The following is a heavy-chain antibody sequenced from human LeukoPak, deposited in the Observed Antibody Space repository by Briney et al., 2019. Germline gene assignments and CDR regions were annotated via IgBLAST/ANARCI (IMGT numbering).Heavy chain of an antibody. CDR3: AKLGGSYYTY. CDR1: GFACSSYW. D-gene: IGHD1-26*01. Sequence: PGGSLRLSCVASGFACSSYWMSWVRQAPGKGLEWVANIKQDGGEKYYVDSVKGRFTISRDNAKNSLFLQMNSLRVEDTAVYYCAKLGGSYYTYWRQGTLVTDSS. J-gene: IGHJ4*02. V-gene: IGHV3-7*01. CDR2: IKQDGGEK.